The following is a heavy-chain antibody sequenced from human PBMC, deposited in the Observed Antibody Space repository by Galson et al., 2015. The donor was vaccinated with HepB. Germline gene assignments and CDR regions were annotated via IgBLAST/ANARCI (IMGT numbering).Heavy chain of an antibody. J-gene: IGHJ4*02. Sequence: SLRLSCAASGFTFSSYSMNWVRQAPGKGLEWVSYISSSSSTIYYADSVKGRFTISRDNAKNSLYLQMNSLRDEDTAVYYCARPYYDSSGYPDYFDYWGQGTLVTVSS. D-gene: IGHD3-22*01. CDR2: ISSSSSTI. CDR3: ARPYYDSSGYPDYFDY. V-gene: IGHV3-48*02. CDR1: GFTFSSYS.